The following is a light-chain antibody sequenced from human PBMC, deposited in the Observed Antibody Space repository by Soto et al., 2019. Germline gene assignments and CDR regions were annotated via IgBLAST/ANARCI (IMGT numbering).Light chain of an antibody. V-gene: IGLV2-8*01. J-gene: IGLJ1*01. CDR2: EGN. CDR1: SSDVGGYNY. Sequence: QSVLTQPPSASGSPGQSVAISCTGTSSDVGGYNYVSWYQQHPGKAPKLMIYEGNKRPSGVSNRFSGSKSGNTASLTISGLQAEDEADYYCASYAGSNSYVFGSGTKVTVL. CDR3: ASYAGSNSYV.